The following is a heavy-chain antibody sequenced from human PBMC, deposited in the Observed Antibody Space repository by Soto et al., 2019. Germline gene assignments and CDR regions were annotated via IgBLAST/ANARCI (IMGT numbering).Heavy chain of an antibody. Sequence: QVQLQESGPGLVKPSQTLSLTCTVSGGSISSGDYYWSWIRQPPGKGLEWIGYIYYSGSTYYNPSLKSRVTISVDTSKNQFSLKLSSVTAADTAVYYCARDLVAVAATAYYYYGMDVWGQGTTVTVSS. V-gene: IGHV4-30-4*01. CDR1: GGSISSGDYY. D-gene: IGHD6-19*01. J-gene: IGHJ6*02. CDR3: ARDLVAVAATAYYYYGMDV. CDR2: IYYSGST.